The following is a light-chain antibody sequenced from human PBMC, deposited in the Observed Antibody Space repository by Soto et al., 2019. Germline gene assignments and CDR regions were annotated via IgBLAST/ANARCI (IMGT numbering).Light chain of an antibody. J-gene: IGKJ1*01. CDR1: QSISSY. V-gene: IGKV1-39*01. CDR3: XXXXXXRXT. CDR2: AAS. Sequence: DIQMTQSPSSLSASVGDRVTITCRASQSISSYLNWYQQKPGKAPKLLIYAASSLQSGVPSRFSGSGSGTVFTLXXXSXXPEXXXXXXXXXXXXXRXTXGQGTKVEIK.